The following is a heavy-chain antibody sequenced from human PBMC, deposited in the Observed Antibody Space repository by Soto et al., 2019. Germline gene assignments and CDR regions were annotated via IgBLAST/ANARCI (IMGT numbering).Heavy chain of an antibody. J-gene: IGHJ4*02. Sequence: SETLSLTCTVSGGSISSYYWSWIRQPPGKGLEWIGYIYYSGSTNYNPSLKSRVTISVDTSKNQFSLKLSSVTAADTAVYYCARREYSSSWFDYWGQGTLVTVSS. D-gene: IGHD6-13*01. CDR2: IYYSGST. CDR1: GGSISSYY. V-gene: IGHV4-59*01. CDR3: ARREYSSSWFDY.